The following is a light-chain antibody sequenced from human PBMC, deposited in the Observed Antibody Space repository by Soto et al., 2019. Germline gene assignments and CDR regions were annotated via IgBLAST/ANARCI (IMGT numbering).Light chain of an antibody. V-gene: IGLV7-46*01. CDR2: DTS. Sequence: QAVVTQEPSLTVSPGGTVTLTCGSSTGAVTSGHYPYWFQQKPGQAPRTLIYDTSNKHSWTPVRFSGSLLGGKAALTLSGAQPEDEADYYCQSADSSGTWVFGGGTKLTVL. CDR1: TGAVTSGHY. J-gene: IGLJ3*02. CDR3: QSADSSGTWV.